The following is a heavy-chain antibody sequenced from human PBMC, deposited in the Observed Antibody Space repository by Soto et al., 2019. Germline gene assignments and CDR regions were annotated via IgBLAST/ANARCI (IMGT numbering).Heavy chain of an antibody. D-gene: IGHD6-13*01. V-gene: IGHV4-59*01. CDR3: ARGWSSSWPY. CDR2: KYDTGST. J-gene: IGHJ4*02. Sequence: KTSETLSLTCTVASGSISSYFWSWIRQAPGKGLEWIAFKYDTGSTNYNPSLKVRVSISEDASKNQFSLTVNSVTAADTAVYYCARGWSSSWPYWGQGILVTVSS. CDR1: SGSISSYF.